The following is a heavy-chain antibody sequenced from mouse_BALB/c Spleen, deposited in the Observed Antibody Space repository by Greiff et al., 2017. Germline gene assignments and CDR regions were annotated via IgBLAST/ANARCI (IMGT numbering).Heavy chain of an antibody. D-gene: IGHD1-1*01. Sequence: VQLKQSGPELVKPGASVKISCKASGYSFTGYYMHWVKQSHVKSLEWIGRINPYNGATSYNQNFKDKASLTVDKSSSTAYMELHSLTSEDSAVYYCARSPIVSYYYFDYWGQGTTLTVSS. V-gene: IGHV1-31*01. J-gene: IGHJ2*01. CDR1: GYSFTGYY. CDR3: ARSPIVSYYYFDY. CDR2: INPYNGAT.